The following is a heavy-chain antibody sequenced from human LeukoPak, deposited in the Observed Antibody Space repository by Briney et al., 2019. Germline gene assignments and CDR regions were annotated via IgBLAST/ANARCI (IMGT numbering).Heavy chain of an antibody. CDR1: GFTFDDYG. Sequence: PGGSLRLSRTASGFTFDDYGMSWVRQAPGKGLEWVSGINWNGGSTGYADSVKGRFTISRDNAKNSLYLQMNSLRAEDTALYYCASVTTVTTKSQTDYWGQGTLVTVSS. V-gene: IGHV3-20*04. CDR3: ASVTTVTTKSQTDY. CDR2: INWNGGST. D-gene: IGHD4-17*01. J-gene: IGHJ4*02.